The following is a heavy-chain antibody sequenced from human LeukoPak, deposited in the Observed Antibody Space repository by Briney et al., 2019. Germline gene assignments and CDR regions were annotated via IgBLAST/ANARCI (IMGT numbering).Heavy chain of an antibody. J-gene: IGHJ3*02. CDR3: AREYMDYQDAFDT. CDR1: GFTVSSNY. D-gene: IGHD2-2*01. CDR2: IYSGGST. V-gene: IGHV3-66*01. Sequence: GGSLRLSCAASGFTVSSNYMSWVRQAPGKGLEWVSVIYSGGSTYYADSVKGRFTISRDNSKNTLYLQMNSLRAEDTAVYYCAREYMDYQDAFDTWGQGTMVTVSS.